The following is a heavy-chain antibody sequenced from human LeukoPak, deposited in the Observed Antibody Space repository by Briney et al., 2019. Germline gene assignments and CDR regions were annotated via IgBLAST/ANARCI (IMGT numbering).Heavy chain of an antibody. CDR2: IWYDGSNK. J-gene: IGHJ4*02. D-gene: IGHD3-22*01. CDR3: ARDWVYGSGGYFDY. Sequence: PGRSLRLSCAASGFTFSSYGMHWVRQAPGKGLEWVAVIWYDGSNKYYADSVKGRFTISRDNSKNTLYLQMSSLRAEDTAVYYCARDWVYGSGGYFDYWGQGTLVTVSS. CDR1: GFTFSSYG. V-gene: IGHV3-33*01.